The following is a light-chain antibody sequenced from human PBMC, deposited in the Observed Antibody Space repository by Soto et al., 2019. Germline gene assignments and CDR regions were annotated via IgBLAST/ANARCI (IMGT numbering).Light chain of an antibody. J-gene: IGLJ2*01. CDR2: DNN. CDR3: GTWDNSLSAGV. Sequence: QSALTQPPSVSAAPGQTVTISCSGSNSNIGNNYVSWYQQFPGTAPKLLIYDNNKRPSGIPDRFSGSKSGTSATLGITGLQAGDEADYFCGTWDNSLSAGVFGGGTKLTVL. V-gene: IGLV1-51*01. CDR1: NSNIGNNY.